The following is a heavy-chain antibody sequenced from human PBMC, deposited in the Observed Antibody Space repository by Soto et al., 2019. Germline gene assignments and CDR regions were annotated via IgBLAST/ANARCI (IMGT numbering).Heavy chain of an antibody. V-gene: IGHV1-18*01. CDR3: ARWVDQRYCSGGSCYSTAHYFDY. J-gene: IGHJ4*02. CDR2: ISAYNGNT. D-gene: IGHD2-15*01. CDR1: GYTFTSYG. Sequence: ASVKVSCKASGYTFTSYGISWVRQAPGQGLEWMGWISAYNGNTNYAQKLQGRVTMTTDTSTSTAYMELRSLRSDDTAVYYCARWVDQRYCSGGSCYSTAHYFDYWGQGTLVTVSS.